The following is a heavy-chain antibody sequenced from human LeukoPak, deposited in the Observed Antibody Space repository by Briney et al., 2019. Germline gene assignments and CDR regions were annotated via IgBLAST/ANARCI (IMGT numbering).Heavy chain of an antibody. CDR1: GFSFSSYE. CDR3: ARAGRVDY. J-gene: IGHJ4*02. Sequence: PGGSLRLSCAATGFSFSSYEMKWVRQAPGKGLEWVSYISGGGGTILYADSVKGRFAISRDNAKNSLYLQMNSLRVEDTAVYYCARAGRVDYWGQGTLVTVSS. CDR2: ISGGGGTI. V-gene: IGHV3-48*03. D-gene: IGHD1-26*01.